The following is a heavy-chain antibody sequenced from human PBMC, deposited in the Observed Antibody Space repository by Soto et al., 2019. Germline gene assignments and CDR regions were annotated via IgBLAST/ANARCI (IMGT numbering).Heavy chain of an antibody. CDR1: GFTFSSYG. D-gene: IGHD5-18*01. V-gene: IGHV3-30*18. J-gene: IGHJ4*02. CDR2: ISYDGSNK. Sequence: GGSLRLSCAASGFTFSSYGMHWVRQAPGKGLEWVAVISYDGSNKYYADSVKGRFTISRDNSKNTLYLQMNSLRAEDTAVYYCAKSGYGTGRYFDYWGQGTLVTVSS. CDR3: AKSGYGTGRYFDY.